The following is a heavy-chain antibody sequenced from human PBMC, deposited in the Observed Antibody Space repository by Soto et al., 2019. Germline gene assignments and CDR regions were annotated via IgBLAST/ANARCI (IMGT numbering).Heavy chain of an antibody. J-gene: IGHJ5*01. V-gene: IGHV4-34*01. CDR1: GGSFSGYY. Sequence: QVQLQQWGAGLLKPSETLSLTCAVYGGSFSGYYWSWIRQPPGKGLEWSGEINHGGSTNYNPSLKSRVTKSADPSQNHVALKLSSVTAADTAVYYCASGPIVGGRGGFGFDSWGQGTLVTVSS. CDR3: ASGPIVGGRGGFGFDS. CDR2: INHGGST. D-gene: IGHD2-15*01.